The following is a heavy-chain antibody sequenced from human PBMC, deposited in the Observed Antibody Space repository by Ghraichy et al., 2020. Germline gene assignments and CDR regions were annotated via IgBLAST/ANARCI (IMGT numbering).Heavy chain of an antibody. CDR2: IKQDGSEK. CDR3: AKDGHCSSTSCYSHDHYYYYGMDV. CDR1: GFTFSSNW. Sequence: GGSLRLSCAASGFTFSSNWMAWVRQPPGKGLEWVANIKQDGSEKYYVDSVKGRFTISRDNSKNTLYLQMNSLRAEDTAVYYCAKDGHCSSTSCYSHDHYYYYGMDVWGQGTTVTVSS. J-gene: IGHJ6*02. D-gene: IGHD2-2*02. V-gene: IGHV3-7*01.